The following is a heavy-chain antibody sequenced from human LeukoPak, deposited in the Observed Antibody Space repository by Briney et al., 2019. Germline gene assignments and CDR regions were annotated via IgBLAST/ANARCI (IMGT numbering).Heavy chain of an antibody. CDR2: MHHSGST. D-gene: IGHD2-15*01. CDR1: GFSISRGYC. V-gene: IGHV4-38-2*01. Sequence: SETLSLTCAVSGFSISRGYCWAWIRQPPGKGLEWIATMHHSGSTFYKPSLKSRVTISVDTSKNQFSLKLTAVTAADTAVYYCGRAAYCSYSTCQSEQYRNVVDYWGQGILVTVSS. J-gene: IGHJ4*02. CDR3: GRAAYCSYSTCQSEQYRNVVDY.